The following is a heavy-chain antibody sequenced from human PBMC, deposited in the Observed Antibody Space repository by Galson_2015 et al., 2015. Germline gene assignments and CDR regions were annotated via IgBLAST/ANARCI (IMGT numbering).Heavy chain of an antibody. Sequence: SVKVSCKASGGTFSSYAISWVRQAPGQGLEWMGGIIPIFGTANYAQKFQGRVTITADESTSTAYMELSSLRSEDTAVYYCARDDGYSSGFGLFYWGQGTLVTVSS. V-gene: IGHV1-69*13. CDR1: GGTFSSYA. CDR2: IIPIFGTA. D-gene: IGHD6-19*01. CDR3: ARDDGYSSGFGLFY. J-gene: IGHJ4*02.